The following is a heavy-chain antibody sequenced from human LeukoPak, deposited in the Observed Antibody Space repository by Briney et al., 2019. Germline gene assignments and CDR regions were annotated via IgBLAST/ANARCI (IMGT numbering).Heavy chain of an antibody. CDR1: GCTFSSNS. V-gene: IGHV3-21*01. CDR2: ISSSSSYI. CDR3: ASCTSVTTVASTDSYNWFDP. Sequence: PGGSLRLFCAASGCTFSSNSMNWVRQAPGKGLEWVSSISSSSSYIYYADSVKGRFTISRDNAKNSLYLQMNSLRAEDTAVYYCASCTSVTTVASTDSYNWFDPWGQGTLVTVSS. J-gene: IGHJ5*02. D-gene: IGHD4-23*01.